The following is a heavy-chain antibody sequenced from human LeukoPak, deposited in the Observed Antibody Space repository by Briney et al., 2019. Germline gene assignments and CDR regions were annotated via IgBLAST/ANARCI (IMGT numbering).Heavy chain of an antibody. V-gene: IGHV4-59*01. CDR2: IYYSGRT. CDR3: ARDRSSGYHLDYYYGMDV. D-gene: IGHD3-22*01. CDR1: GGSISSYY. J-gene: IGHJ6*02. Sequence: PSETLSLTCTVSGGSISSYYWSWIRQPPGKRLEWIGYIYYSGRTSYNPSLTYSGSADYNPSLKSRVTTSVDTSKNQFSLKVSSVTAADTAVYYCARDRSSGYHLDYYYGMDVWGQGTTVTVSS.